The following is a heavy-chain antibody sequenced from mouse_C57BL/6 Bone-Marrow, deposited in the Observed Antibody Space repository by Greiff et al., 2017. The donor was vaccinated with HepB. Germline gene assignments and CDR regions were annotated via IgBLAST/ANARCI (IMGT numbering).Heavy chain of an antibody. J-gene: IGHJ4*01. CDR3: ARQTTVVDPSYYYAMDY. CDR2: ISSGGSYT. D-gene: IGHD1-1*01. Sequence: EVQLVESGGDLVKPGGSLKLSCAASGFTFSSYGMSWVRQTPDKRLEWVATISSGGSYTYYPDSVKGRFTLSRDNAKNTLYLQMSSLKSEDTAMYYCARQTTVVDPSYYYAMDYWGQGTSVTVSS. CDR1: GFTFSSYG. V-gene: IGHV5-6*01.